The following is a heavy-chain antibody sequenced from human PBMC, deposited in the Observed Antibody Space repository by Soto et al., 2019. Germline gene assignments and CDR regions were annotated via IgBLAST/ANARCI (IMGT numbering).Heavy chain of an antibody. CDR1: GGTFSSYA. V-gene: IGHV1-69*12. D-gene: IGHD4-4*01. CDR3: ARDYSNYKGYDYVMDV. CDR2: IIPVFGTA. J-gene: IGHJ6*02. Sequence: QVQLVQSGAEVKKPGSSVKVSCKASGGTFSSYAISWVRQAPGQGLEWMGGIIPVFGTASYAQKFQGRVTITADESTSTAYMELSSLRSEDTAVYYCARDYSNYKGYDYVMDVWGQGTTVTVSS.